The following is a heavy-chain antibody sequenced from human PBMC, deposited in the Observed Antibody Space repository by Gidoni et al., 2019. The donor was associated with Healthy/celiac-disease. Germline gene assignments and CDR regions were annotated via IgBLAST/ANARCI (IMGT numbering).Heavy chain of an antibody. Sequence: EVQLVESGGGLVQPGGSLRLSCAASGFTFSSYSMNWVRQAPGKGLEWVPYISSSSSTIYYADSVKGRFTISRDNAKNSLYLQMNSLRDEDTAVYYCARDRRIAAAGTSAFDIWGQGTMDTVSS. D-gene: IGHD6-13*01. CDR3: ARDRRIAAAGTSAFDI. V-gene: IGHV3-48*02. CDR1: GFTFSSYS. J-gene: IGHJ3*02. CDR2: ISSSSSTI.